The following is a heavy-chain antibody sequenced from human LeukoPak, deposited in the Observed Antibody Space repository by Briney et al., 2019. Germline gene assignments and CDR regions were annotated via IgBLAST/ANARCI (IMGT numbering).Heavy chain of an antibody. Sequence: SETLSLTCTVSGGSISSYYWSWIRQPAGKGLEWIGRIYTSGSTNYNPSLKSRATVSVDTSKNQFSLKLSSVTAADTAVYYCARDGGLVNDNWFDPWGQGTLVTVSS. CDR1: GGSISSYY. CDR2: IYTSGST. V-gene: IGHV4-4*07. CDR3: ARDGGLVNDNWFDP. D-gene: IGHD3-16*01. J-gene: IGHJ5*02.